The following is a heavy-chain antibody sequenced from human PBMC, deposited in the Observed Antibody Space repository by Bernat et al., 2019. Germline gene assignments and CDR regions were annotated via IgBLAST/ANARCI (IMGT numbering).Heavy chain of an antibody. CDR3: AKDAVDGTKVEELYNWFDP. J-gene: IGHJ5*02. CDR1: GFTFSNYS. Sequence: QVHLVESGGGVVQPGRSLTLSCAASGFTFSNYSIYWVRQAPGKGLEWVAFISFDGSNKFYADSVKGRFVISRDNSKNTVYLQMNSLRAEDTAVYYCAKDAVDGTKVEELYNWFDPWGQGTLVTVSS. D-gene: IGHD6-19*01. V-gene: IGHV3-30*18. CDR2: ISFDGSNK.